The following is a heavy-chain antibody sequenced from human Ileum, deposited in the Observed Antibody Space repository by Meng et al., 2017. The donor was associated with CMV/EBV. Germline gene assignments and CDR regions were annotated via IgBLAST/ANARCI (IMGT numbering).Heavy chain of an antibody. CDR2: INANSGGT. CDR3: ARPYCSSTSCNDFFDY. Sequence: ASVKVSCKASGYTFSGYYIHWVRQAPGQGLEWMGWINANSGGTNYAQKFQGRVTMTRDTSITTAYMELSSLRSDDTAVYHCARPYCSSTSCNDFFDYWGQGTRVNGAS. D-gene: IGHD2-2*01. CDR1: GYTFSGYY. V-gene: IGHV1-2*02. J-gene: IGHJ4*02.